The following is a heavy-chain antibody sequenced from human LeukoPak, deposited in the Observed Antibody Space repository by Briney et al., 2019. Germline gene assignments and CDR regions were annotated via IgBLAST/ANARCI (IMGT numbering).Heavy chain of an antibody. CDR3: ATGQYCSSTSCSAFDI. D-gene: IGHD2-2*01. CDR1: GYTLTELS. V-gene: IGHV1-24*01. CDR2: SDPEDGET. Sequence: ASVKVSCKVSGYTLTELSMHWVRQAPGKGLEWMGGSDPEDGETIYAQKFQGRVTMTEDTSTDTAYMELSSLRSEDTAVYYCATGQYCSSTSCSAFDIWGQGTMVTVSS. J-gene: IGHJ3*02.